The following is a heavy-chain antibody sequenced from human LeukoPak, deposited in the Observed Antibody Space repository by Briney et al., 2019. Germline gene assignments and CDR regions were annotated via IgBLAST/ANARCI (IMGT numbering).Heavy chain of an antibody. CDR3: ARDPLVVAGTQGFAFDI. D-gene: IGHD6-19*01. V-gene: IGHV1-18*01. CDR2: ISAYNGDT. CDR1: GYTFTSYG. J-gene: IGHJ3*02. Sequence: ASVKVSCKASGYTFTSYGISWVRQAPGQGLEWMGWISAYNGDTNYAQKLQGRVTMTTDTSTSTAYMELRSLRSDDTAVYYCARDPLVVAGTQGFAFDIWGQGTMVTVSS.